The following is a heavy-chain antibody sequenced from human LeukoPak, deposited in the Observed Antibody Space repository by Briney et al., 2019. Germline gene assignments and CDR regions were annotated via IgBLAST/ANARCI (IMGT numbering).Heavy chain of an antibody. CDR1: GFTFTTYG. J-gene: IGHJ4*02. CDR2: ISGSGDTT. V-gene: IGHV3-23*01. CDR3: AKGKFIPGAYFDY. Sequence: GGSLRLSCAASGFTFTTYGMSWVRQAPGKGLEWVSSISGSGDTTYYADSMKGRFIISRDNSKNTVYLQMNSLRAEDTAVYYCAKGKFIPGAYFDYWGQGTLVTVSS. D-gene: IGHD7-27*01.